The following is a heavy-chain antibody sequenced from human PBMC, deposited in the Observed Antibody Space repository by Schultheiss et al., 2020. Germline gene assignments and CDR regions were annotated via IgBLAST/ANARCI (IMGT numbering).Heavy chain of an antibody. Sequence: GGSLRLSCAASGFTVSSNYMSWVRQAPGKGLEWVSSISSSSSYIYYADSVKGRFTISRDNAKNSLYLQMNSLRAEDTAVYYCARDFLLLYSSGPGAFDIWGQGTMVTVSS. V-gene: IGHV3-21*01. D-gene: IGHD6-19*01. CDR2: ISSSSSYI. J-gene: IGHJ3*02. CDR3: ARDFLLLYSSGPGAFDI. CDR1: GFTVSSNY.